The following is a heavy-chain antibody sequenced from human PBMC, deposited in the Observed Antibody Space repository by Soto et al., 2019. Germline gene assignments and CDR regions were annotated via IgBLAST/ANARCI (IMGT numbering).Heavy chain of an antibody. CDR3: AYSVVAATNPYYYYGMDV. D-gene: IGHD2-15*01. Sequence: QLQLQESGSGLVKPSQTLSLTCAVSGGSISSGGYSWSWIRQPPGKGLEWIGYIYHSGSTYYNPSLKSRVTISVDRSKNQFSLKLSSVTAADTAVYYCAYSVVAATNPYYYYGMDVWGQGTTVTVSS. J-gene: IGHJ6*02. CDR1: GGSISSGGYS. V-gene: IGHV4-30-2*01. CDR2: IYHSGST.